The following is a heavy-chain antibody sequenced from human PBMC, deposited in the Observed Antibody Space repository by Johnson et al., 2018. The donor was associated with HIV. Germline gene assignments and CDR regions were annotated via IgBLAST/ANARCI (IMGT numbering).Heavy chain of an antibody. D-gene: IGHD1-1*01. J-gene: IGHJ3*02. CDR2: IYSGGKT. CDR1: GFTVSSNY. CDR3: AREELEPDVFDI. Sequence: VQLVESGGDLVQPGGSLRLSCAASGFTVSSNYMSWLRQAPGKGLEWVSVIYSGGKTYYADSVKGRFTISRDNSKNTLYLQMHSLRIEDTAVYYCAREELEPDVFDIWGQGTMVTVSS. V-gene: IGHV3-66*01.